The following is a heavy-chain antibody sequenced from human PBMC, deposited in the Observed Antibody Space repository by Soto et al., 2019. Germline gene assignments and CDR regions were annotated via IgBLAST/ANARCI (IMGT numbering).Heavy chain of an antibody. CDR1: GFTFSSYW. D-gene: IGHD4-17*01. J-gene: IGHJ4*02. V-gene: IGHV3-7*01. CDR3: ARVSRTTTVVKY. CDR2: IKQDGSEK. Sequence: EVQLVESGGGLVQPGGSLRLSCAASGFTFSSYWMSWVRQAPGKGLEWVANIKQDGSEKYYVDSVKGRFTISRDNAKNPMSLQMNRLRAEDTAVYYCARVSRTTTVVKYWGQGTLVT.